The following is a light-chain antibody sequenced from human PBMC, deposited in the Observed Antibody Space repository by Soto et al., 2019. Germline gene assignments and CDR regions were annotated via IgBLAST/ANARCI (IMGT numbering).Light chain of an antibody. V-gene: IGKV1-39*01. J-gene: IGKJ3*01. CDR2: VAS. CDR1: QSISTY. CDR3: QQSCTIPS. Sequence: DIQMTQSPSSLSASVGDRVTITCRASQSISTYLNWYQQKPGRAPNLLIYVASSLQSGVPSRFSGSGSGTHFTLTISSLQPEDSATYYCQQSCTIPSFGPGTKVDIK.